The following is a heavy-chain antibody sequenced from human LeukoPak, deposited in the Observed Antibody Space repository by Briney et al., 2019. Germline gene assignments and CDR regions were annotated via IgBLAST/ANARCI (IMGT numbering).Heavy chain of an antibody. V-gene: IGHV1-2*02. CDR2: INLNSGGT. Sequence: GASVKVSCKASGYSFTCCYMHWVRQAPAQGQEWVGWINLNSGGTNYEHEFQGRVTMTRDTSISTAYMDLSRMTSDDTAVYYCAREGVSSSWYTRYYYYIDGWCKGTTVITSS. J-gene: IGHJ6*03. CDR1: GYSFTCCY. D-gene: IGHD6-13*01. CDR3: AREGVSSSWYTRYYYYIDG.